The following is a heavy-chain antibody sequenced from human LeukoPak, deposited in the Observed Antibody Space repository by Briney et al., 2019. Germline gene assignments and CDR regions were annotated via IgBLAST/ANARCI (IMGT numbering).Heavy chain of an antibody. CDR1: GYTFTGYY. CDR2: INPNSGGT. V-gene: IGHV1-2*02. J-gene: IGHJ4*02. D-gene: IGHD3-10*01. CDR3: ARDLFYSVSGTYYNVGRVFNY. Sequence: EASVKVSCKASGYTFTGYYMHWVRQAPGQGLEWMGWINPNSGGTNYAQKFQGRVTMTRDTFITTAYMELTSLRSDDTAVYYCARDLFYSVSGTYYNVGRVFNYWGQGTLVTVSS.